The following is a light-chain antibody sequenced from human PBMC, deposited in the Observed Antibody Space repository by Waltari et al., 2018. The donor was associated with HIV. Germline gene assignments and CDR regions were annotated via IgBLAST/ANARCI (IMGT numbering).Light chain of an antibody. J-gene: IGLJ3*02. V-gene: IGLV4-69*01. CDR3: QSWDTGIVV. CDR2: LNSDGSN. CDR1: RGHSDHA. Sequence: QLVLTQSPSASASLGASVKLTCTLRRGHSDHAHSWHQQQPEKGPRYWMRLNSDGSNIKGDGIPDRVSGSSAGAERYLTISSRQSGDEADYYCQSWDTGIVVFGGGTKLTVL.